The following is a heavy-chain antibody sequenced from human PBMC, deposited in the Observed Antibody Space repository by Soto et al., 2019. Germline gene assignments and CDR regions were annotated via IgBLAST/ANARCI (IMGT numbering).Heavy chain of an antibody. J-gene: IGHJ4*02. V-gene: IGHV4-61*05. D-gene: IGHD3-22*01. CDR1: GGSISSSSYY. CDR3: ARGRTVSNYADGSSDYFYFCDY. Sequence: SETLSLTCTVSGGSISSSSYYCGWMRQSPGKELEWIGFVYYTGSTNYNPSLKIRVTITVHRSKNQFSLKLTSANAAHTAVSYFARGRTVSNYADGSSDYFYFCDYWGQGTKVTFAS. CDR2: VYYTGST.